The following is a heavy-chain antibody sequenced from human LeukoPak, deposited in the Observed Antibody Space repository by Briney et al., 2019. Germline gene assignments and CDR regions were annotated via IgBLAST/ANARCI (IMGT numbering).Heavy chain of an antibody. CDR3: ARASDYAPYPFDY. V-gene: IGHV4-30-4*08. CDR2: IYYSGST. CDR1: GGSISSGDYY. Sequence: SETLSLTCTVSGGSISSGDYYWSWIRQPPGKGLEWIGYIYYSGSTYYNPSLKSRVTISVDTSKNQFSLKLSSVTAADTAVYYCARASDYAPYPFDYRGQGTLVTVSS. D-gene: IGHD5-12*01. J-gene: IGHJ4*02.